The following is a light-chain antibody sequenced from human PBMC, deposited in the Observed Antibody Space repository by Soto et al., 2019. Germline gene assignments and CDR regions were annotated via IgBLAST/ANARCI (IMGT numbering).Light chain of an antibody. CDR3: QQYSTYPWT. CDR2: AAS. V-gene: IGKV1-17*01. Sequence: DIQMTQSPSSLSASVGDSVTITCRACEGIRHDLDWYQQKPAKAPERLISAASSLQSGVPSRFSGSGSGTEFTLTISSLQAEDFATYYCQQYSTYPWTFGQGTKVEIK. J-gene: IGKJ1*01. CDR1: EGIRHD.